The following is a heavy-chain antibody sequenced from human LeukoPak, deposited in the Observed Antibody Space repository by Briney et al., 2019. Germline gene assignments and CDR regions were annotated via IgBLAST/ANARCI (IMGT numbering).Heavy chain of an antibody. J-gene: IGHJ3*01. CDR1: GFTFRYYS. V-gene: IGHV3-21*01. D-gene: IGHD3-22*01. CDR2: VSGTSSYI. Sequence: GGSLRLSCAASGFTFRYYSLNWVRQAPGKGLEWVSSVSGTSSYIYCADSVKGRFTISRDNAKNSVYLQMNSLRVEDTAVYYCARDVSSSAYYQDDGFDLWGQGTMVTVTS. CDR3: ARDVSSSAYYQDDGFDL.